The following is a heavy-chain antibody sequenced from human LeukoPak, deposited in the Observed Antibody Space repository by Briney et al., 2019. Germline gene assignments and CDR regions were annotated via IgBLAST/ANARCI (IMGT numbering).Heavy chain of an antibody. V-gene: IGHV3-30*03. Sequence: LAGGSLRLSCAASGFTFSSYGMHWVRQAPGKGLEWVAVISYDGSNKYYADSVKGRFTISRDNSKNTLYLQMNSLRAEDTAVYYCATADYDFWSGLDYWGQGTLVTVSS. CDR1: GFTFSSYG. J-gene: IGHJ4*02. CDR2: ISYDGSNK. CDR3: ATADYDFWSGLDY. D-gene: IGHD3-3*01.